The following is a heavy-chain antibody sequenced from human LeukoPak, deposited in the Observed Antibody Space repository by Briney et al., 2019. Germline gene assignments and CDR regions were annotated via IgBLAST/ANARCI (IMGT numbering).Heavy chain of an antibody. CDR2: IKQDGSEK. CDR3: ARDLRYGSGSYYYFDY. J-gene: IGHJ4*02. Sequence: QPGGSLRLSCAASGFTFSSYWMSWVRQAPGKGLEWVANIKQDGSEKYYVDSVKGRFTISRDNAKNSLYLQMNSLRAEDTAVYYCARDLRYGSGSYYYFDYWGQGTLVTVSS. CDR1: GFTFSSYW. D-gene: IGHD3-10*01. V-gene: IGHV3-7*01.